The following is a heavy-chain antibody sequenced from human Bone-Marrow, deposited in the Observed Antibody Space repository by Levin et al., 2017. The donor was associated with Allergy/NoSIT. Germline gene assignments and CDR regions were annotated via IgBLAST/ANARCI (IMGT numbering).Heavy chain of an antibody. CDR3: AREGDYRYYYYYGMDV. CDR2: INHSGST. D-gene: IGHD4-17*01. V-gene: IGHV4-34*01. J-gene: IGHJ6*02. Sequence: PSETLSLTCAVYGGSFSGYYWSWIRQPPGKGLEWIGEINHSGSTNYNPSLKSRVTISVDTSKNQFSLKLSSVTAADTAVYYCAREGDYRYYYYYGMDVWGQGTTVTVSS. CDR1: GGSFSGYY.